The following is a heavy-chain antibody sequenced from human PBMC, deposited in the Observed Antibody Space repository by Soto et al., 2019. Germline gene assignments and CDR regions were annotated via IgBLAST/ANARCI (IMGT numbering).Heavy chain of an antibody. Sequence: GGSLRLSCAASGFTFAGYAMSWVRQAPGKGLEWVSGIAGSGGSTYYADSVRGRFTISRDNSRNTLHLEMNRLRAEDTAVYYCVKHAAPGTVGPTDYLDYWGQGTLVTVSS. CDR1: GFTFAGYA. CDR3: VKHAAPGTVGPTDYLDY. J-gene: IGHJ4*02. D-gene: IGHD1-26*01. V-gene: IGHV3-23*01. CDR2: IAGSGGST.